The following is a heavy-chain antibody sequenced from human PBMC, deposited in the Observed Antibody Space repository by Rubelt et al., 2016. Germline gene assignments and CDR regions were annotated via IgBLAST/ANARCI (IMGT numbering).Heavy chain of an antibody. CDR2: IYSGGST. CDR1: GFTVSSNY. Sequence: SGFTVSSNYMSWVRQAPGKGLEWVSVIYSGGSTNYADSVKGRFTISRDNSKNTLYLQMNSLRAEDTAVYYCARDVEYCSGGSCYKPLNYYYYGMDVWGQGTTVTVSS. V-gene: IGHV3-53*05. CDR3: ARDVEYCSGGSCYKPLNYYYYGMDV. D-gene: IGHD2-15*01. J-gene: IGHJ6*02.